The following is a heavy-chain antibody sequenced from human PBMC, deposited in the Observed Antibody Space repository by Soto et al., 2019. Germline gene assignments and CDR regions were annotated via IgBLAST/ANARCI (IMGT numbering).Heavy chain of an antibody. CDR3: ARAIKRWEVNYYFEF. J-gene: IGHJ4*02. CDR1: GSTFNNFA. Sequence: QVVLLQSGAEVKEPGSSVRVSCQVSGSTFNNFAFSWVRQAPGHGPEWMGGIVVDSNTAEYSQRFQDRVTITADTSTDTLYMELGSLTFEDMAVYYCARAIKRWEVNYYFEFWGQGTLVTVSS. D-gene: IGHD1-26*01. CDR2: IVVDSNTA. V-gene: IGHV1-69*06.